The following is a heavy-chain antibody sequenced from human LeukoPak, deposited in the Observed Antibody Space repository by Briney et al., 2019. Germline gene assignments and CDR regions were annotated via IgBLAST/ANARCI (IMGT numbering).Heavy chain of an antibody. CDR1: GFTFSSYS. CDR2: ISSSSSYI. V-gene: IGHV3-21*04. Sequence: GGSLRLSCAASGFTFSSYSMNWVRQAPGKGLEWVSSISSSSSYIYYADSVKGRFTISRDNSKNTLYLQMNSLRAEDTAVYYCAKDRRAGSYDYWGQGTLVTVSS. D-gene: IGHD3-10*01. CDR3: AKDRRAGSYDY. J-gene: IGHJ4*02.